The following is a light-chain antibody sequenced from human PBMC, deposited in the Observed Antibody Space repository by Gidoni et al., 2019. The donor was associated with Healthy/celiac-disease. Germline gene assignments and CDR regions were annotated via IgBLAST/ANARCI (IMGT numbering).Light chain of an antibody. V-gene: IGKV1-39*01. CDR3: QQSYSTRFT. Sequence: EIQMTQSPSSLSASVGDRVTITCRASQSISSYLNWYQQKPGKAPKLLIYAASSLQSGVPSRFSGSGSGTDFTLTISSLQPEDFATYYCQQSYSTRFTFGPGTKVDIK. CDR1: QSISSY. J-gene: IGKJ3*01. CDR2: AAS.